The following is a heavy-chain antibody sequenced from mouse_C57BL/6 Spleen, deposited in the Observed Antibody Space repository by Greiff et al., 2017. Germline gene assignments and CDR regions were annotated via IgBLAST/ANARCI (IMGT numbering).Heavy chain of an antibody. J-gene: IGHJ3*01. D-gene: IGHD2-4*01. V-gene: IGHV1-80*01. Sequence: VQLVESGAELVKPGASVKISCKASGYAFSSYWMNWVKQRPGKGLEWIGQIYPGDGDTNYNGKFKGKATLTADKSSSTAYMQLSSLTSEDSAVYFCARKGDYDWFAYWGQGALVTVSA. CDR3: ARKGDYDWFAY. CDR2: IYPGDGDT. CDR1: GYAFSSYW.